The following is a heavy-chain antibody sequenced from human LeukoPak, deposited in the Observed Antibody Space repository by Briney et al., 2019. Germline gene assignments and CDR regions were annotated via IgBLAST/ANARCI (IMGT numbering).Heavy chain of an antibody. CDR1: GGSISRYY. Sequence: SETLSLTCIVSGGSISRYYWTWIRQPPGERLEWIGWIHYSGSTAYNPSLESRVTMSVDTSKNHVSLKMTSVTAADMATYYCARWGYFDSSGYFVVEYWGQGALVTVSS. D-gene: IGHD3-22*01. CDR2: IHYSGST. J-gene: IGHJ4*02. CDR3: ARWGYFDSSGYFVVEY. V-gene: IGHV4-59*01.